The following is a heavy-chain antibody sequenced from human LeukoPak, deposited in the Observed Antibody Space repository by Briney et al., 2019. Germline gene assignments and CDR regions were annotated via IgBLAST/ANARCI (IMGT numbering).Heavy chain of an antibody. D-gene: IGHD1-1*01. CDR2: INPNSGGT. CDR3: ARDKQLDWAHYYYYYMDV. Sequence: ASVKVSCKASVYTFICYYIHWVRQAPGQGLEWMGWINPNSGGTNYAQKFQGRVTMTRDTSISTAYMGLSRLRSDDTAVYYCARDKQLDWAHYYYYYMDVWGKGTTVTVSS. J-gene: IGHJ6*03. CDR1: VYTFICYY. V-gene: IGHV1-2*02.